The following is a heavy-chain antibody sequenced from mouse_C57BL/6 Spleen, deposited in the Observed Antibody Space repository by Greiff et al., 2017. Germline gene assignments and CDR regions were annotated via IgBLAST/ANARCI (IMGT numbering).Heavy chain of an antibody. CDR1: GYAFTSYW. CDR3: ASAGSLLFAY. Sequence: VLLVESGAELVKPGASVKISCKASGYAFTSYWMNWVKQRPGKGLEWIGQIYPGDGDTNYNGKFKGKATLTESKSSSTSYMQLSSLTSEDSAVYFCASAGSLLFAYWGQGTLVTVSA. V-gene: IGHV1-80*01. D-gene: IGHD6-2*01. J-gene: IGHJ3*01. CDR2: IYPGDGDT.